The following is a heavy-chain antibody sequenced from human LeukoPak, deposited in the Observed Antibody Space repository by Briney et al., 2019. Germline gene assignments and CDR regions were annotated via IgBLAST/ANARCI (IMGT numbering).Heavy chain of an antibody. CDR3: ARGPAATYYYYYYMDV. J-gene: IGHJ6*03. Sequence: GASVKVSCKASGYTFTSYGISWVRQVPGQGLEWMGWISAYNGNTSYAQKLQGRVTMTTDTSTSTAYMELRSLRSDDTAVYYCARGPAATYYYYYYMDVWGKGTTVTVSS. D-gene: IGHD2-2*01. CDR1: GYTFTSYG. CDR2: ISAYNGNT. V-gene: IGHV1-18*01.